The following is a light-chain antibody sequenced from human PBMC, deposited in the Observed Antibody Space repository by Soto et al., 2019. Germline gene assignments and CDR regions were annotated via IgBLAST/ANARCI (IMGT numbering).Light chain of an antibody. V-gene: IGKV3D-15*01. J-gene: IGKJ5*01. CDR1: QSVSSN. Sequence: EIVMTQSPATLSVSPGERATLSCRASQSVSSNLAWYQQKPGQAPRLLIYGASTRATGIPARFSGSGSGTEFTLTISSLQYEYFAVYYCQQYNNWLSTFGQGTRLEIK. CDR2: GAS. CDR3: QQYNNWLST.